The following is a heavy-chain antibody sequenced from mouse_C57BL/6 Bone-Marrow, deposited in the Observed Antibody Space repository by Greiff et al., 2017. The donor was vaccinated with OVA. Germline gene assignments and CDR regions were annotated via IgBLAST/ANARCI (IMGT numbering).Heavy chain of an antibody. V-gene: IGHV1-82*01. J-gene: IGHJ4*01. Sequence: VQLQQSGPELVKPGASVKISCKASGYAFSSYWMNWVKQRPGQGLEWIGRIYPGDGDTNYNGKFKGKATLTADKSSSTAYMQLSSLTSEDSAVYFCARAPYYRDYYAMDYWGQGTSITVSS. D-gene: IGHD2-14*01. CDR1: GYAFSSYW. CDR3: ARAPYYRDYYAMDY. CDR2: IYPGDGDT.